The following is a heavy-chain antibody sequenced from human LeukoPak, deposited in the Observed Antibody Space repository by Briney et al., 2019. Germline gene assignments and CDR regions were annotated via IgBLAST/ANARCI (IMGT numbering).Heavy chain of an antibody. D-gene: IGHD1/OR15-1a*01. CDR1: GFTFSSYW. CDR2: INSDGSST. Sequence: PGGSLRLSCAASGFTFSSYWVHWVRQAPGKGLVWVSPINSDGSSTSYADSVKGRFTISRDNAKNTLYLQINSLRAEDTAVYYCARGYSSAWNNAFDIWGQGTMVTVSS. J-gene: IGHJ3*02. V-gene: IGHV3-74*01. CDR3: ARGYSSAWNNAFDI.